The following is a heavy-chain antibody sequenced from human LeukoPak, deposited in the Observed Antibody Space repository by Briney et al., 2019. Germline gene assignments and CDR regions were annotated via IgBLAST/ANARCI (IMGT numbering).Heavy chain of an antibody. D-gene: IGHD6-13*01. CDR3: AKPPPDSSSWLFDY. J-gene: IGHJ4*02. CDR2: LSANGGST. Sequence: PGGSLRLSRAASGLTFSTYAMSWVRQAPGKGLEWVSTLSANGGSTYYADSVKGRFTISRDNSKNTLNLQMNSLRVEDTAVYYCAKPPPDSSSWLFDYWGQGTLVTVSS. V-gene: IGHV3-23*01. CDR1: GLTFSTYA.